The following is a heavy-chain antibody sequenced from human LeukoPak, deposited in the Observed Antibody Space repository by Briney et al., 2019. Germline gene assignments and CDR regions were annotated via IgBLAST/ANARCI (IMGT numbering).Heavy chain of an antibody. Sequence: GGSLRLSCAASGFTFSSYAMSWVRQAPGKGLEWVSAISGSGDATYYADSVKGRFTISRDNSKNTLYLQMNSLRAEDTAVYYCAKVSIPTYYDILTGYYNPDFDYWGQGTLVTVSS. CDR2: ISGSGDAT. J-gene: IGHJ4*02. V-gene: IGHV3-23*01. D-gene: IGHD3-9*01. CDR3: AKVSIPTYYDILTGYYNPDFDY. CDR1: GFTFSSYA.